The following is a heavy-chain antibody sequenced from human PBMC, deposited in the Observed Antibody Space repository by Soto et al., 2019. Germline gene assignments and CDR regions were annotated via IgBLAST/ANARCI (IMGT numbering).Heavy chain of an antibody. J-gene: IGHJ4*02. V-gene: IGHV5-51*01. CDR2: IYPGDSDT. D-gene: IGHD3-22*01. CDR1: GYSFPNYW. CDR3: ARRNYYDSGGFYASSDY. Sequence: EVQLVQSGAEVKKPGESLKISCKGSGYSFPNYWIGWVRQMPGKGLEWMGLIYPGDSDTRYSPSFQGQVTISADKSVSTAYLQWSSLKASDTAMYYCARRNYYDSGGFYASSDYWGQGTLVTVSS.